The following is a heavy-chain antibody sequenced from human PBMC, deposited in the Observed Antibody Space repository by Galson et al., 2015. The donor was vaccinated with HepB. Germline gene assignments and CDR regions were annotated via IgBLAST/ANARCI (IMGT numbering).Heavy chain of an antibody. D-gene: IGHD1-14*01. J-gene: IGHJ5*02. Sequence: SLRLSCAASGFTFSTYWMSWVRQAPGKGLEWVANIKRDRSEKYYVDSVKGRFTISRDNAKNSLYLQMNSLRAEDTAVYYCARGPPTGVDWFDPWGQGTLVTVSS. CDR2: IKRDRSEK. V-gene: IGHV3-7*05. CDR1: GFTFSTYW. CDR3: ARGPPTGVDWFDP.